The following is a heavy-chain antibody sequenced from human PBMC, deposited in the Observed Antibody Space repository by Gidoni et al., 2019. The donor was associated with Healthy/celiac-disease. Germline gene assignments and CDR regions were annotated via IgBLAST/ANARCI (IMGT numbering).Heavy chain of an antibody. CDR1: GFTFSSYS. J-gene: IGHJ4*02. CDR2: ISSSSSYI. V-gene: IGHV3-21*01. Sequence: EVQLVESGGGLVKPGGSLRPSCVASGFTFSSYSMNWVRQAPGKGVEWVSSISSSSSYIYYADSVKGRFTISRDNAKNSLYLQMNSLRAEDTAVYYCASGWYDYWGQGTLVTVSS. D-gene: IGHD6-19*01. CDR3: ASGWYDY.